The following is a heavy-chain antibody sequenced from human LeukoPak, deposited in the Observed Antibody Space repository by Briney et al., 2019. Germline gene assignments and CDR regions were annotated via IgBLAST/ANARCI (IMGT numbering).Heavy chain of an antibody. D-gene: IGHD2-15*01. Sequence: SETLSLTCTVSGGSINSYYWSWIRQPPGKGLEWIAYIYYSGSTNYNPSLKSRVTISLDTSKNQFSLKLSSVTAADTAVYYCARGYSLIVVMVAATAGAFDIWGQGTMVTVSS. J-gene: IGHJ3*02. CDR1: GGSINSYY. V-gene: IGHV4-59*12. CDR3: ARGYSLIVVMVAATAGAFDI. CDR2: IYYSGST.